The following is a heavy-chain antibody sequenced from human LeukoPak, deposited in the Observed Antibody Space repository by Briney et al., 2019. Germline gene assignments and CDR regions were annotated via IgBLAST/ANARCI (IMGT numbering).Heavy chain of an antibody. Sequence: SETLSLTCTVSGGSVRSDDYYWSWIRQPPGMGLEWIGHIYHTGSIVYNSFLESRITISLDMSNYQFSLKLTSVTAADTAVYYCARDQGGSSHRHAFDIWGQGTTVTVSS. CDR2: IYHTGSI. V-gene: IGHV4-61*08. CDR3: ARDQGGSSHRHAFDI. D-gene: IGHD2-15*01. J-gene: IGHJ3*02. CDR1: GGSVRSDDYY.